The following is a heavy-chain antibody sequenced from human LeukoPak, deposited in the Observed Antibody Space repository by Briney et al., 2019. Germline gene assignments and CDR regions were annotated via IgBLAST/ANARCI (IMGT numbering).Heavy chain of an antibody. V-gene: IGHV3-7*04. CDR1: GFTFSNCW. Sequence: GGSLRLSCAVSGFTFSNCWMSWVRQAPGKGLEWVANIKQDGSEKYYVDSVKGRFTISRDNARDSLYQQMNSLRAEDTAVYYCAWEYHWGQGTLVTVSS. CDR2: IKQDGSEK. J-gene: IGHJ5*02. CDR3: AWEYH.